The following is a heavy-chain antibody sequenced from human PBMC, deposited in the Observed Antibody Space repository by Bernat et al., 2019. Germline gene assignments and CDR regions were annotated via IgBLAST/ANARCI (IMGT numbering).Heavy chain of an antibody. Sequence: QVQLVESGGGVVQPGRSLRLSCAASGFTFSSYGMHWVRQAPGKGLEWVAVIWYDGSNKYYADSVKGRFTISRDNSKNTLYLQMNSLRAEDTAVYYCARDQFSQLYVWGSYRYRDAFDIWGQGTMVTVSS. CDR2: IWYDGSNK. D-gene: IGHD3-16*02. V-gene: IGHV3-33*01. CDR3: ARDQFSQLYVWGSYRYRDAFDI. J-gene: IGHJ3*02. CDR1: GFTFSSYG.